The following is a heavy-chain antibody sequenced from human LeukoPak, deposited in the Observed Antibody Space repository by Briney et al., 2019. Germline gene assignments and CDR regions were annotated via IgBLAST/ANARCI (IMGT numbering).Heavy chain of an antibody. CDR1: GFTFTSST. CDR2: IVVGSGNT. J-gene: IGHJ4*02. D-gene: IGHD3-10*01. CDR3: AGTPWFGELTLDY. V-gene: IGHV1-58*02. Sequence: SVKVSCKASGFTFTSSTIQCGRQARGQRLEWIGWIVVGSGNTNYAQKFQERVIITRDMSTTTVYVELSSLRSEDTAVYYCAGTPWFGELTLDYWGQGTLVTVSS.